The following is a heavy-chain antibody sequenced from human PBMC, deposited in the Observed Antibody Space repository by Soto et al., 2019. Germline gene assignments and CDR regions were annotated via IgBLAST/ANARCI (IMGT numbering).Heavy chain of an antibody. CDR1: GFSLSTSGVG. CDR3: THRTGFGEFLR. CDR2: IYWDNNK. V-gene: IGHV2-5*02. J-gene: IGHJ4*02. Sequence: QITLKESGPTLVKPTQTLTLTCTFSGFSLSTSGVGVGWIRQPPGKALEWLALIYWDNNKHFSPSLKSRLTITKDTSKKQVVLRMTNMDPVDTATYYCTHRTGFGEFLRWGQGTLVTVSS. D-gene: IGHD3-10*01.